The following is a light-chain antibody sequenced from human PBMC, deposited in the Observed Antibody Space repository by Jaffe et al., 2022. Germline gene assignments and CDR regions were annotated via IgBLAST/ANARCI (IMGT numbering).Light chain of an antibody. CDR1: SGINVGAYR. J-gene: IGLJ3*02. V-gene: IGLV5-45*01. CDR3: MTWHSSAWV. Sequence: QAVLTQPASLSASPGASASLTCTLRSGINVGAYRIYWYRQKPGSPPQYLLRYKSDSDKQQGSGVPSRFSGSKDASANAGILLISGLQSEDEADYYCMTWHSSAWVFGGGTRLTVL. CDR2: YKSDSDK.